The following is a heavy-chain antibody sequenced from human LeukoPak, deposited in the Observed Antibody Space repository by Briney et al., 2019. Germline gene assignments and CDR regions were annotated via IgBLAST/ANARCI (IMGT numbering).Heavy chain of an antibody. D-gene: IGHD3-10*01. Sequence: ASVKVSCKASGYTFTSYYMHWVRHAPGQGLEWMGIINPSGGSTSYAQKFQGRVTMTRDTSTSTVYMELSSLRSEDTAVYYCARDLTMVRGVIIGLFAFDIWGQGTMVTVSS. CDR1: GYTFTSYY. V-gene: IGHV1-46*01. J-gene: IGHJ3*02. CDR3: ARDLTMVRGVIIGLFAFDI. CDR2: INPSGGST.